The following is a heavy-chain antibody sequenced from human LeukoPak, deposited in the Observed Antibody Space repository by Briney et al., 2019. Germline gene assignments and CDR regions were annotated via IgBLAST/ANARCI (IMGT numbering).Heavy chain of an antibody. CDR2: MTSDSNTI. CDR1: GFNFNVYS. D-gene: IGHD3-3*01. J-gene: IGHJ4*02. Sequence: PGGSLRLSCAASGFNFNVYSVNWVRQAPGKGLEWISYMTSDSNTIYYADSVRGRFTISRDNAKKSVYLELSNLRADDTAMYYCARSTEWFADYWGQGTLVTVSS. CDR3: ARSTEWFADY. V-gene: IGHV3-48*01.